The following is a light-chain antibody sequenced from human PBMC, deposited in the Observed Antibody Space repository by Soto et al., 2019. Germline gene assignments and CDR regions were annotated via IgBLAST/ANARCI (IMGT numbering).Light chain of an antibody. CDR3: QQRSDWPWT. CDR1: QSVSSY. Sequence: EIMLTQSAAPLTKTPGERGTLSCRASQSVSSYLPWYQQKPGQAPRLVMYEASTRATGIPARFSGGGSGTDFTITISSLEPEDGAVYDGQQRSDWPWTFGQGTKVDI. V-gene: IGKV3-11*01. CDR2: EAS. J-gene: IGKJ1*01.